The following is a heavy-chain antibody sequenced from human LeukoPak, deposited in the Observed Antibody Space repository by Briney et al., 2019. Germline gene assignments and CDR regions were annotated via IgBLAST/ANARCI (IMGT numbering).Heavy chain of an antibody. CDR2: INYDGTST. CDR3: AKDIWGYDYGNFDY. J-gene: IGHJ4*02. CDR1: GFVFEDYT. Sequence: GGSLRLSCVASGFVFEDYTMRWVRQVPGKGLEWVSLINYDGTSTYYADSVKGRFTISRDDSKNSLYLQMNSLRTEDTALYYCAKDIWGYDYGNFDYWGQGTLVTVSS. D-gene: IGHD5-18*01. V-gene: IGHV3-43*01.